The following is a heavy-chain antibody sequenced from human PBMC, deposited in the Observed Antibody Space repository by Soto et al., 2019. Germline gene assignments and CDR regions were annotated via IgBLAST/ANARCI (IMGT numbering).Heavy chain of an antibody. J-gene: IGHJ6*02. Sequence: SETLSLTCTVSGKSVSTFYWSWIRQPPGKGLEWIGHAYYSGSTNHDPSLKSRVTISVDMSKNQVSLRLTSVPAADTAVYYCARARTDILTGYSSYPQYYYYCMDVWGQGTTVTVSS. D-gene: IGHD3-9*01. CDR1: GKSVSTFY. CDR2: AYYSGST. V-gene: IGHV4-59*02. CDR3: ARARTDILTGYSSYPQYYYYCMDV.